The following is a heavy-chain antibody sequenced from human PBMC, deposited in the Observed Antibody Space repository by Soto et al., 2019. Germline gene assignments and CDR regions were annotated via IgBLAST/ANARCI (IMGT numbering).Heavy chain of an antibody. CDR2: IIPIFGTA. Sequence: GASVKVSCKASGGTFSSYAISWVRQAPGQGLEWMGGIIPIFGTANYAQKFQGRVTITADESTSTAYMELSSMRSEDTAVYSSASVAEYSSSPVDYYYGMDVWGQGTTVTVSS. J-gene: IGHJ6*02. D-gene: IGHD6-6*01. CDR3: ASVAEYSSSPVDYYYGMDV. V-gene: IGHV1-69*13. CDR1: GGTFSSYA.